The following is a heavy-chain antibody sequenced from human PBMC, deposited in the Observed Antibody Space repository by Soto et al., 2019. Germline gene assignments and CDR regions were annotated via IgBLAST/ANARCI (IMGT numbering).Heavy chain of an antibody. CDR3: ARGEVSYSSDRDNWFDP. CDR2: IFQSGTT. Sequence: PSETLSLTCSFSGVSIISGHWWSWVRQPPGKGLEWLGDIFQSGTTNYDPSLKSRLILSLDQSNNQFSLKLTSVTAADTAVYYCARGEVSYSSDRDNWFDPWGQGILVTVSS. J-gene: IGHJ5*02. V-gene: IGHV4-4*02. D-gene: IGHD6-19*01. CDR1: GVSIISGHW.